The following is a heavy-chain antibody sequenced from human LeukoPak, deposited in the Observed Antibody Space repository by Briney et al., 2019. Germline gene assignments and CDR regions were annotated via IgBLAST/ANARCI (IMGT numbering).Heavy chain of an antibody. CDR2: IYPGDSET. D-gene: IGHD2-8*01. CDR3: TRRQWTAYAIGDY. Sequence: GESLKISCKGSGFSFTSYWIAWVRQMPGKGLEWMGIIYPGDSETRYNPAFQGQVTISADKSNTTAYLQWSSLKASDTVIYYCTRRQWTAYAIGDYWGQGTLVTVSS. V-gene: IGHV5-51*01. CDR1: GFSFTSYW. J-gene: IGHJ4*02.